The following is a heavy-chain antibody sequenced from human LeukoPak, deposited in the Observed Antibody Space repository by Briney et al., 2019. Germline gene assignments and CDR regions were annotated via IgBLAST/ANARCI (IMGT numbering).Heavy chain of an antibody. CDR2: IYPGDSDT. V-gene: IGHV5-51*01. D-gene: IGHD3-22*01. Sequence: GESLKISCKGSGYSFTSYWISWVRQMPGKGLEWMGIIYPGDSDTRYSPSFQGQVTISADKSISTAYLQWSSLKASDTAMYYCARGPLQNYYDSSGYWYYFDYWGQGTLVTVSS. CDR3: ARGPLQNYYDSSGYWYYFDY. J-gene: IGHJ4*02. CDR1: GYSFTSYW.